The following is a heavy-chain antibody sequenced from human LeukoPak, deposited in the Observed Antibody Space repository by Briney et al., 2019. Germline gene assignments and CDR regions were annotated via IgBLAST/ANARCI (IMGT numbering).Heavy chain of an antibody. J-gene: IGHJ4*02. CDR3: ARDGGSAMPFDY. V-gene: IGHV3-7*01. D-gene: IGHD2-2*01. CDR2: IRQDGSDK. Sequence: GGSLRLSCAVSGFTFSSYAMSWVRQAPGKGLEWVANIRQDGSDKYYVDSVKGRFTISRDSAKNSLYLQMNSLRAEDTAVYYCARDGGSAMPFDYWGQGTLVTVSS. CDR1: GFTFSSYA.